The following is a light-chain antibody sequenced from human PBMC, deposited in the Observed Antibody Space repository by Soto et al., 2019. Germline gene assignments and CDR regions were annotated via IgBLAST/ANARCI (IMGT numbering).Light chain of an antibody. V-gene: IGLV2-23*01. Sequence: QSVLAQAACVSGSPGQSITISCTGTSSDVGAYNSVSWYQQHPHRAPQVIIYKGTQRPSGVSNRFSGSTSGNAASLTISALQADDEADYFCCSSAPESTYVFGTGTKVTVL. J-gene: IGLJ1*01. CDR1: SSDVGAYNS. CDR3: CSSAPESTYV. CDR2: KGT.